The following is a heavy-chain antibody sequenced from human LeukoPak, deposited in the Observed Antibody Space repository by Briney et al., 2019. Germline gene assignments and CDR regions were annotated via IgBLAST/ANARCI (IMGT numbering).Heavy chain of an antibody. CDR3: ARCPDHYGGKDFDY. J-gene: IGHJ4*02. CDR1: GGSFSGYY. Sequence: SETLSLTCAVYGGSFSGYYWSWIRQPPGKGLEWIGEINHSGSTNYNPSLKSRVTISVDTSKNQFSLKLSSVTAADTAVYYCARCPDHYGGKDFDYWGQGTLVTVSS. D-gene: IGHD4-17*01. V-gene: IGHV4-34*01. CDR2: INHSGST.